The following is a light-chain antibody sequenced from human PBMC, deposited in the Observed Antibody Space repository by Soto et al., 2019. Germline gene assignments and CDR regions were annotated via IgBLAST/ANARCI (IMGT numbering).Light chain of an antibody. CDR2: GAS. CDR3: QQYGSSPRT. V-gene: IGKV3-20*01. J-gene: IGKJ1*01. Sequence: EIVLTKSPGTLSLSPGERATLSCRASQSVSSSYLAWYQQKPGQAPRLLIYGASSRATGIPDRFSGSGSGTDFTLTISRLEPEDFAVYYCQQYGSSPRTFGHGTNVDIK. CDR1: QSVSSSY.